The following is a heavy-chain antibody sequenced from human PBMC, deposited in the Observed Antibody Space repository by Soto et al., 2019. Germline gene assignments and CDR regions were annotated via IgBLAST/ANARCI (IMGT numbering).Heavy chain of an antibody. CDR2: ISYDGSNK. J-gene: IGHJ6*02. Sequence: QVQLVESGGGVVQPGRSLRLSCAASGFTFSSYAMHWVRQAPGKGLEWVAVISYDGSNKYYADSVKGRFTISRDNSKNTLYLQMHSLRAEDTAVYYCARDGYCSSTSCYYGMDVWGQGTTVTVSS. D-gene: IGHD2-2*03. CDR1: GFTFSSYA. V-gene: IGHV3-30-3*01. CDR3: ARDGYCSSTSCYYGMDV.